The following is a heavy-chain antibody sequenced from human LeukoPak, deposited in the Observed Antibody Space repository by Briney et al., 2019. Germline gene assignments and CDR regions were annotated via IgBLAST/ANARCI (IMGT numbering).Heavy chain of an antibody. J-gene: IGHJ6*03. CDR3: ARDRRIAAAGDYYMDV. D-gene: IGHD6-13*01. CDR1: GYSISSGYY. V-gene: IGHV4-38-2*02. Sequence: PSETLSLTCAVSGYSISSGYYWGWMRQPPGKGLEWIGSIYHSGSTYYNPSLKSRVTISVDTSKNQLSLKLSSVTAADTAVYYCARDRRIAAAGDYYMDVWGKGTTVTVSS. CDR2: IYHSGST.